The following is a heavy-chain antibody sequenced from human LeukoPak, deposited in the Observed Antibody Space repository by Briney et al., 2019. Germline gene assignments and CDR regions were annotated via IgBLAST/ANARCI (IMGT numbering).Heavy chain of an antibody. V-gene: IGHV7-4-1*02. CDR3: ARGVSCSADRWLGS. J-gene: IGHJ4*02. D-gene: IGHD2-15*01. CDR1: RYAFTTYA. CDR2: IKTNTGNP. Sequence: ASVKVSCKASRYAFTTYALNWVRQAPGQGLEWMGWIKTNTGNPTYAPDFTGRFVFSLDTSVSTAYLQISSLKPEDTGLYYCARGVSCSADRWLGSWGQGTLVHVSS.